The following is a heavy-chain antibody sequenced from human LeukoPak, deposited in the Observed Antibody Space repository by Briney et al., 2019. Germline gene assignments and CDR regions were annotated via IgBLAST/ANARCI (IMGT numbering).Heavy chain of an antibody. Sequence: ASVKVSCKASGYTFTGYYIHWVRQAPGQGLEWMGWINPNSGGTNYEQKFQGRVTMTRDTSITTAYIELSRLRSDDTAVYYCAVLYSSGSIDYWGQGTLVTVSS. V-gene: IGHV1-2*02. J-gene: IGHJ4*02. CDR1: GYTFTGYY. D-gene: IGHD6-19*01. CDR2: INPNSGGT. CDR3: AVLYSSGSIDY.